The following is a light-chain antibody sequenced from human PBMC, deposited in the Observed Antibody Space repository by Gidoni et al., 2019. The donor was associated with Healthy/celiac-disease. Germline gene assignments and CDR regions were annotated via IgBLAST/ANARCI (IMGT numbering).Light chain of an antibody. CDR1: SSDVGSYNL. J-gene: IGLJ2*01. Sequence: QSALTQPASVSGSPGQSITISCTGTSSDVGSYNLVSWYQQHPGRDPKRMIYEGRKRPSGVSNHFSGSKSGNTASLTISGLQAEDEADYYCCSYAGSSTSLVFGGGTKLTVL. CDR3: CSYAGSSTSLV. CDR2: EGR. V-gene: IGLV2-23*01.